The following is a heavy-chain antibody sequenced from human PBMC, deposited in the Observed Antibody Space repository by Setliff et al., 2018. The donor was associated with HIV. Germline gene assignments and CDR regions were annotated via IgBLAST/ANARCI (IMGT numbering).Heavy chain of an antibody. V-gene: IGHV3-30*09. CDR3: ARDGPSGGRGSWYFDL. Sequence: PGESLKISCAASGFTFSSYAMHWVRQAPGKGLEWVAVVSYDGNDKYYADSVKGRFAISRDNSKNTLYVRMNSQRSEDTAVYYCARDGPSGGRGSWYFDLWGRGTLVTVSS. D-gene: IGHD6-19*01. CDR2: VSYDGNDK. CDR1: GFTFSSYA. J-gene: IGHJ2*01.